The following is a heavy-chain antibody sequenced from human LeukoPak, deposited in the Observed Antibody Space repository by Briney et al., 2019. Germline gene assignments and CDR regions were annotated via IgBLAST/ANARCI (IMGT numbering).Heavy chain of an antibody. V-gene: IGHV3-23*01. D-gene: IGHD5-18*01. CDR2: ISGSGGST. CDR1: GFTFSSYA. J-gene: IGHJ6*02. Sequence: GSLRLSCAASGFTFSSYAMSWVRQAPGKGLEWVSAISGSGGSTYYADSVKGRFTISRDNSKNTLYLQMNSLRAEDTAVYYCAKDGGYSYGSYYYYGMDVWGQGTTVTVSS. CDR3: AKDGGYSYGSYYYYGMDV.